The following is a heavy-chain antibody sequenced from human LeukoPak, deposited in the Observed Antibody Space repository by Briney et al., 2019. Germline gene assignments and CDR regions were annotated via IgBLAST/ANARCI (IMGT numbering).Heavy chain of an antibody. D-gene: IGHD6-13*01. CDR3: ARPIYTSSWYAFDI. Sequence: SETLSLTCTVSGAXTSSSYCSWIRQSPGKGLEWIGYGYYSGSTYYNPSLRSRVTISVDMSKNQFSLRLNSVTAADTAVYYCARPIYTSSWYAFDIWGQGTTVTVSS. CDR2: GYYSGST. J-gene: IGHJ3*02. V-gene: IGHV4-59*08. CDR1: GAXTSSSY.